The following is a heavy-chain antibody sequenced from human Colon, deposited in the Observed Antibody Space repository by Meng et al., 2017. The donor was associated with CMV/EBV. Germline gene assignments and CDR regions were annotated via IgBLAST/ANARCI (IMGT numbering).Heavy chain of an antibody. CDR2: IRDKPNSYST. Sequence: VVLGGAGGGLVQPGASLCLSCAASGFTFSDHYMDWVRQAPGKGPEWVGRIRDKPNSYSTDYAASVQGRFTISRDDSKNSLYLQMNSLKTEDTAVYYCIRLRGYPDYWGQGTLVTVSS. J-gene: IGHJ4*02. CDR1: GFTFSDHY. V-gene: IGHV3-72*01. D-gene: IGHD5-18*01. CDR3: IRLRGYPDY.